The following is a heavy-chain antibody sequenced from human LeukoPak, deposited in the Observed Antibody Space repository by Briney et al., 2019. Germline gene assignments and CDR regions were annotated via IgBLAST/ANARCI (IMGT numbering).Heavy chain of an antibody. V-gene: IGHV1-69*05. J-gene: IGHJ4*02. Sequence: SVKVSCTASGGTFSSYAISWVRQAPGQGLEWMGGIIPIFGTANYAQKFQGRVTITTDESTSTAYMELSSLRSEDTAVYYCARDSGIAGGLYYFDYWGQGTLVTVSS. CDR2: IIPIFGTA. CDR1: GGTFSSYA. CDR3: ARDSGIAGGLYYFDY. D-gene: IGHD6-13*01.